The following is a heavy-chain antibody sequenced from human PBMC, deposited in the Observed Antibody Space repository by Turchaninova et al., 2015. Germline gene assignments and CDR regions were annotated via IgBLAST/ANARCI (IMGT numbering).Heavy chain of an antibody. CDR3: AHRRDGANWNSGNFDF. D-gene: IGHD1-7*01. Sequence: QLTLKESGPTLVTPTQTLPLTCPSSGFPPTTSGVGVGWIRQPPGKAVEWLARIYWDDDKRYSPSLKSRVTIMKDTSKSQVVLIMTNVDPVDTATYYCAHRRDGANWNSGNFDFWGQGTLVTVSS. J-gene: IGHJ5*01. V-gene: IGHV2-5*02. CDR2: IYWDDDK. CDR1: GFPPTTSGVG.